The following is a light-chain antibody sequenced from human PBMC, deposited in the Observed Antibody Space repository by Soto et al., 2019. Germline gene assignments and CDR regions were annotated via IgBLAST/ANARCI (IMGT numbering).Light chain of an antibody. Sequence: AIQMTQYPSSLSASVGGRVNITCRASQDIRTELGWYQQKPGNAPKLLIYATSILQSGVPSRFSGIGSGTDFTLTISSLQPEDFATYYCLQDYSYPRTFGQGTKVDIK. V-gene: IGKV1-6*01. J-gene: IGKJ1*01. CDR1: QDIRTE. CDR2: ATS. CDR3: LQDYSYPRT.